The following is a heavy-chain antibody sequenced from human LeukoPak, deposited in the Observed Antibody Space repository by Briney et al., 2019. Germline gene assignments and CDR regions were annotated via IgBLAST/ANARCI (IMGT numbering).Heavy chain of an antibody. J-gene: IGHJ4*02. V-gene: IGHV3-30*18. CDR1: GFTFSSYG. CDR3: AKSGQLWLSSHDY. CDR2: ISYDGNNK. Sequence: GRSLRLSCAASGFTFSSYGMHWVRQAPGKGLEWVAVISYDGNNKYYADSVKGRFTISRDNSKNTLYLQMNSLRAEDTAVYYCAKSGQLWLSSHDYWGQGTLVTVSS. D-gene: IGHD5-18*01.